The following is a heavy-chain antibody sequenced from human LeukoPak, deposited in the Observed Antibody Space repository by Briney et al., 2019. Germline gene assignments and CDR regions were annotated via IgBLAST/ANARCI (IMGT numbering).Heavy chain of an antibody. CDR3: ARAPPGYSSGYYFDY. CDR2: IWFDGSNK. V-gene: IGHV3-33*01. J-gene: IGHJ4*02. Sequence: LAGRSLRLSCAASGFTFSSYGMHWVRQAPGKGLEWVAVIWFDGSNKYYADSVKGRFTISRDNSKNTLYLQMNSLRAEDTAVYYCARAPPGYSSGYYFDYWGQGILVTVSS. CDR1: GFTFSSYG. D-gene: IGHD2-15*01.